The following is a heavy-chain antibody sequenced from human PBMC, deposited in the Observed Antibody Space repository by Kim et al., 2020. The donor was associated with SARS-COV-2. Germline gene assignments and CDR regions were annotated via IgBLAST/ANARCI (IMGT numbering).Heavy chain of an antibody. D-gene: IGHD3-16*01. J-gene: IGHJ6*01. CDR3: ARDEGRGGWDQYYYGMDV. CDR1: GFSFTKHT. CDR2: LSSSRTYI. V-gene: IGHV3-21*01. Sequence: GGSLRLSRAASGFSFTKHTMNWVRQAPGKGLEWVASLSSSRTYISYADSVKGRFTISRDNAKSSLYLQMNSLRAEDTAVYYCARDEGRGGWDQYYYGMDV.